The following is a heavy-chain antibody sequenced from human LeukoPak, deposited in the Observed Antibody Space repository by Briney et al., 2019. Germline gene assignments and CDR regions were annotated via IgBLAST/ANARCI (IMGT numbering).Heavy chain of an antibody. V-gene: IGHV1-69*13. J-gene: IGHJ4*02. Sequence: SVKVSCKASGGTFSCYAISWVRQAPGQGLEWMGGIIPIFGTANYAQKFQGRVTITADESTSTAYMELSSLRSEDTAVYYCARDEDSSSSGVGYWGQGTLVTVSS. CDR3: ARDEDSSSSGVGY. CDR2: IIPIFGTA. CDR1: GGTFSCYA. D-gene: IGHD6-6*01.